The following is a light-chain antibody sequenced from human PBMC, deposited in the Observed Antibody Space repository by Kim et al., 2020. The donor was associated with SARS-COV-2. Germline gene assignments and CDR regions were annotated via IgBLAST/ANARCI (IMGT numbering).Light chain of an antibody. V-gene: IGLV2-14*03. CDR1: SSDVGGYNY. Sequence: QSIPSSSTGTSSDVGGYNYVSWYQQHPGKAPKLMIYDVSNRPSGVSNRFSGSKSGNTASLTISGLQAEDEADYYCSSYTSSSTLVVFGGGTQLTVL. CDR2: DVS. CDR3: SSYTSSSTLVV. J-gene: IGLJ2*01.